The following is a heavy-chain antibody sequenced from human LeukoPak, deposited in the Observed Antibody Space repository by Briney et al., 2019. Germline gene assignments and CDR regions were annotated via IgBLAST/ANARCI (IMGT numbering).Heavy chain of an antibody. CDR1: GFNFSSFG. D-gene: IGHD6-19*01. Sequence: PGGSLRLSCAASGFNFSSFGVNWVRQGPGKGLKWVSGISFIISTWSADSVKGRFTISRDNSKNTVYLQMNSLRDDDTAVYYCAKGTSSLNYDAFDIWGQGTLVTVSS. CDR2: ISFIIST. J-gene: IGHJ3*02. CDR3: AKGTSSLNYDAFDI. V-gene: IGHV3-23*01.